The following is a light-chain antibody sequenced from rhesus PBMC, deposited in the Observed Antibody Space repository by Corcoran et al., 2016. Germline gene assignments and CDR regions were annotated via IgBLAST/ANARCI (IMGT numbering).Light chain of an antibody. Sequence: DIQMTQSPSSLSASVGDTVTIACRTSQDISNYLNWFQQKPGKAPKLLISSATTLQSGVPSRFSGRGSGTDITLTISRRQPEDFATYYCQQYKSYPYSFGQGTKVEIK. V-gene: IGKV1-28*02. CDR1: QDISNY. CDR2: SAT. J-gene: IGKJ2*01. CDR3: QQYKSYPYS.